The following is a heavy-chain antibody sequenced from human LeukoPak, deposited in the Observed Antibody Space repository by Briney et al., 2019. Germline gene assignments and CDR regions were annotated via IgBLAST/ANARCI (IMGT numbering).Heavy chain of an antibody. CDR1: GYTFTGYY. CDR3: TRDRPGVTTNFDY. Sequence: ASVKVSCKASGYTFTGYYIHWVRQAPGQGLEWMGLINPKSGGTNYAQKFQGRVTMTRDTSISTAYMELSRLRSDDTAVYYCTRDRPGVTTNFDYWGEGTLVTVSS. J-gene: IGHJ4*02. D-gene: IGHD4-17*01. CDR2: INPKSGGT. V-gene: IGHV1-2*02.